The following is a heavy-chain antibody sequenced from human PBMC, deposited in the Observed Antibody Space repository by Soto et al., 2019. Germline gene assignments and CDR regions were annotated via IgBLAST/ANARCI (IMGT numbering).Heavy chain of an antibody. Sequence: SETLSLTCTVSGGSISSSSYYWGWIRQPPGKGLEWIGSIYYSGSTYYNPSLKSRVTISVDTSKNQFSLKLSSVTAADTAVYYCARRLAAVGPNWFDPWGQGTLVTVSS. CDR1: GGSISSSSYY. V-gene: IGHV4-39*01. CDR3: ARRLAAVGPNWFDP. CDR2: IYYSGST. D-gene: IGHD6-19*01. J-gene: IGHJ5*02.